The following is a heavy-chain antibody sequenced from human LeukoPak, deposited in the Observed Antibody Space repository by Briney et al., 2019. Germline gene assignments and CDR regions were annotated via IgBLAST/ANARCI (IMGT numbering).Heavy chain of an antibody. Sequence: ASVKVSCKASGYTFTSYGISWVRQAPGQGLEWMGWISAYNGNTNYAQKLQGRVTMTTDTSTSTAYMELRSLRSDDTAVYYCARVGYNWNDVVIGYYFDYWGQGTLVTVSS. CDR2: ISAYNGNT. CDR3: ARVGYNWNDVVIGYYFDY. V-gene: IGHV1-18*01. J-gene: IGHJ4*02. D-gene: IGHD1-20*01. CDR1: GYTFTSYG.